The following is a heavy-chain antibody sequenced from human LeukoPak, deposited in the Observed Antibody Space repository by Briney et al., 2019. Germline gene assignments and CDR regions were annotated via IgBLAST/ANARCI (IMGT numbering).Heavy chain of an antibody. CDR1: GGSISSYY. Sequence: PSETLSLTCTVSGGSISSYYWSWIRQPPGKGLEWIGYIYYSGSTNYNPSLKSRVTISVDTSKNQFSLKLSSVTAADTAVYYCASSPGKYYYYYYMDVWGKGTTLTVSS. D-gene: IGHD4-23*01. J-gene: IGHJ6*03. CDR3: ASSPGKYYYYYYMDV. CDR2: IYYSGST. V-gene: IGHV4-59*01.